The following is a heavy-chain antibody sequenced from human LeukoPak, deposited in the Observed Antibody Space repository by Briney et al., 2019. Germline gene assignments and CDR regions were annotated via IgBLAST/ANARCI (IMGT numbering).Heavy chain of an antibody. CDR3: ARGSYSDYVVNY. CDR1: GYYISSGFY. D-gene: IGHD4-11*01. CDR2: FYHSGIT. Sequence: PSETLSLTCTVSGYYISSGFYWGWIRQPPGRGLEWVGTFYHSGITHYNPSLKSRVTISVDMSKNQFSLKLTSVTVADTAVYYCARGSYSDYVVNYWGQGILVTVSS. J-gene: IGHJ4*02. V-gene: IGHV4-38-2*02.